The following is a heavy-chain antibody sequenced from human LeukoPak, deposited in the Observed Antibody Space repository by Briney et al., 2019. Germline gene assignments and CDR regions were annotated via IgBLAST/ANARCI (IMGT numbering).Heavy chain of an antibody. J-gene: IGHJ4*02. CDR3: ARGIVVVTA. CDR1: GGSISTSNYY. CDR2: IFYSGST. Sequence: SETLSLTCTVSGGSISTSNYYWGWIRQPPGKGLEWIGNIFYSGSTYYSPSLKSRVTISLDTSRNQFSLKLNSVTAADTAVYYCARGIVVVTAWGQGTLVTVSS. D-gene: IGHD2-2*01. V-gene: IGHV4-39*07.